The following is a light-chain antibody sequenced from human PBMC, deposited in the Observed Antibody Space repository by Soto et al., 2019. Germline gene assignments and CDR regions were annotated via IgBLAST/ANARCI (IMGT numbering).Light chain of an antibody. CDR2: ATS. CDR1: TGAVTNGHW. CDR3: LLTYGINRM. Sequence: QSVVTQEPSLTVSPGGTVTLTCGSSTGAVTNGHWPYWFQQKPGQAPRTLIYATSKKYSWTHERFAGSLLGGKAALTLSGAQPEDEAESYCLLTYGINRMFGGGTKVTVL. V-gene: IGLV7-46*01. J-gene: IGLJ3*02.